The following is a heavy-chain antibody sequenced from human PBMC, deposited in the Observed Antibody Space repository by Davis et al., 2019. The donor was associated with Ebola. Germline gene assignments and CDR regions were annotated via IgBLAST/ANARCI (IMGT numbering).Heavy chain of an antibody. CDR3: ARDVDAFDI. V-gene: IGHV4-61*10. Sequence: SETLSLTCTVSGASISSGSYYWSWIRQPAGKGLEWIGYAFYSGRTNYNPSLKSRVTFSLDMSRNQFSLKLTSVTAADTAVYYCARDVDAFDIWGQGTMVTV. J-gene: IGHJ3*02. CDR1: GASISSGSYY. CDR2: AFYSGRT.